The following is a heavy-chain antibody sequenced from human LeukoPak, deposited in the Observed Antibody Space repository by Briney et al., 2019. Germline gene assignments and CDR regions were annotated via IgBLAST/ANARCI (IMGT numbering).Heavy chain of an antibody. D-gene: IGHD2-21*01. Sequence: SETLSLTCAVSGYSISSGYYWGWIRQPPGKGLEWIGGIYHSGSTYYNPSLKSRVTISVDTSKNQFSLKLSSVTAADTAVYYCARHVFRNWFDPWGQGTLVTVSS. J-gene: IGHJ5*02. CDR1: GYSISSGYY. V-gene: IGHV4-38-2*01. CDR3: ARHVFRNWFDP. CDR2: IYHSGST.